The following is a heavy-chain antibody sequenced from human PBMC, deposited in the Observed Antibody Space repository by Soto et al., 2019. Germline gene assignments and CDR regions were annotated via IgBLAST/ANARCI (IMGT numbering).Heavy chain of an antibody. J-gene: IGHJ4*02. CDR3: ASPGGCSGGSCYAFDY. D-gene: IGHD2-15*01. V-gene: IGHV1-69*02. CDR1: GGTFSSYT. Sequence: QVQLVQSGAEVKKPGSSVKVSCKASGGTFSSYTISWVRQAPGQGLDWMGRIIPILGIANYAQKFQGRVTITADKSTSTAYMELSSLRSEDTAVYYCASPGGCSGGSCYAFDYWGQGTLVTVSS. CDR2: IIPILGIA.